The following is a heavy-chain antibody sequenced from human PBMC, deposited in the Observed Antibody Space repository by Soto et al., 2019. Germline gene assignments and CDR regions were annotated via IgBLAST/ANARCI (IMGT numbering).Heavy chain of an antibody. CDR3: ARDIGDQTSRWSDAFDI. CDR1: GFTFSSYG. D-gene: IGHD6-13*01. V-gene: IGHV3-33*01. Sequence: LGGSLRLSCAASGFTFSSYGMHWVRQAPGKGLEWVAVIWYDGTNKYYVDSVKGRFTISKDNSKNTLYLQMNSLRAEDTAIYFCARDIGDQTSRWSDAFDIWGQVKRVAVAS. J-gene: IGHJ3*02. CDR2: IWYDGTNK.